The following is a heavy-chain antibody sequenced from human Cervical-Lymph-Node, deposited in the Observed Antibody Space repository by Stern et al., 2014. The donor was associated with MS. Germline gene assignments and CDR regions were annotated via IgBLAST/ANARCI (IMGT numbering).Heavy chain of an antibody. CDR1: GFTLSPYS. D-gene: IGHD1-1*01. V-gene: IGHV3-21*01. CDR3: ARDPLNIASTGIYFDY. CDR2: ISPSGSYI. Sequence: HLVESGGGLVKPGGSLRLSCAASGFTLSPYSMNWVRQAPGKGLEWVASISPSGSYIQYADSVRGRFTISRDNAKNSLYLQVNSLRAEDTAVYYCARDPLNIASTGIYFDYWGQGTLVTVSS. J-gene: IGHJ4*02.